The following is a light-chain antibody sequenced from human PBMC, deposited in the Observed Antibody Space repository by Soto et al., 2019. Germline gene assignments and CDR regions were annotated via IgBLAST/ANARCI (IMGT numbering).Light chain of an antibody. J-gene: IGKJ4*01. V-gene: IGKV3D-20*01. CDR3: QQFSSYPLT. Sequence: VVLTQSPATLSLSPGERAALSCGASESVSSNQLAWYQQKPGLAPRLLIYDASSRASGIPDRFSGGGSGTDFTLTISRLEPEDFAVYYCQQFSSYPLTFGGGTKVDI. CDR1: ESVSSNQ. CDR2: DAS.